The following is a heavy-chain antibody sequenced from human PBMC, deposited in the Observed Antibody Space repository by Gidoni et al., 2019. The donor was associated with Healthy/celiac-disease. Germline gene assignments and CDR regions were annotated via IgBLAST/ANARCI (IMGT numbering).Heavy chain of an antibody. CDR3: AKVNSGSYQLFDY. D-gene: IGHD1-26*01. CDR1: GFTFSSYA. V-gene: IGHV3-23*01. J-gene: IGHJ4*02. CDR2: ISGSGGSP. Sequence: EVQLLESGGGLVQPGGSLRLSCAASGFTFSSYAMRWVRQAPGKGLDWVSAISGSGGSPYYADSVKGRFTISRDNSKNTLYLQMNSLRAEDTAVYYCAKVNSGSYQLFDYWGQGTLVTVSS.